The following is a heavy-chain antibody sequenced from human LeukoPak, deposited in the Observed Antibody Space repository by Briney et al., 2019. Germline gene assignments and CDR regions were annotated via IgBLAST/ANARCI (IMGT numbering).Heavy chain of an antibody. CDR1: GFTFSSYG. V-gene: IGHV3-23*01. Sequence: GGSLRLSCAASGFTFSSYGMSWVRQAPGKGLEWVSAISGSGGSTYYADSVKGRFTISRDNSKSTLYLQMNSLRAEDTAVYYCARLGVAVAATRDYYYYMDVWGKGTTVTVSS. D-gene: IGHD2-15*01. J-gene: IGHJ6*03. CDR2: ISGSGGST. CDR3: ARLGVAVAATRDYYYYMDV.